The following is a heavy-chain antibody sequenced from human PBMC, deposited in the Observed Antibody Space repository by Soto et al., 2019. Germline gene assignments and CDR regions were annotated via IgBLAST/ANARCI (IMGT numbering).Heavy chain of an antibody. CDR1: GATFGNTA. Sequence: QVQLVQSGAEVKKPGSSVNVSCKTSGATFGNTAVTWVRQAPGQGLEWMGGIVPMFGTANYAQKFQGRVTITADESTNAAYMERRSLRSDDTAGYYCARDGGPGYAFWSGPLGGGRFDPWGQGTLVTVSS. D-gene: IGHD3-3*01. CDR3: ARDGGPGYAFWSGPLGGGRFDP. CDR2: IVPMFGTA. J-gene: IGHJ5*02. V-gene: IGHV1-69*12.